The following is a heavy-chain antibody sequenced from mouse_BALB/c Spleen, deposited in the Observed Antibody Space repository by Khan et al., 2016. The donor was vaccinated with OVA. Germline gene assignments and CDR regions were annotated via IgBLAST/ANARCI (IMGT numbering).Heavy chain of an antibody. V-gene: IGHV1S81*02. D-gene: IGHD2-1*01. CDR1: GYTFTSYY. CDR3: ARSGYGNPFAY. Sequence: QVQLQQSGAELVKPGPSVKISCKASGYTFTSYYMYWVKQRPGQGLEWIGGINPNNGDSNFNEKFKSKATLTVDKSSSTAYMQLGTLTSEDSAVYYCARSGYGNPFAYWGQGTLVTVSA. J-gene: IGHJ3*01. CDR2: INPNNGDS.